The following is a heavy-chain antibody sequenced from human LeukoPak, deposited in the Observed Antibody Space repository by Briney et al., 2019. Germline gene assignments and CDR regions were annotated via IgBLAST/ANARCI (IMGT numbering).Heavy chain of an antibody. V-gene: IGHV4-59*08. CDR2: INYSGTT. CDR3: ARHRPGERRFDP. D-gene: IGHD3-16*01. Sequence: SETLSLTCALSGGSIRNDYWSWIRQPPGKGLEWIAYINYSGTTNYNPSLESRVTISVDTSKNLFSLKFTSVTATDTAVYYCARHRPGERRFDPWGQGTLVTVSS. J-gene: IGHJ5*02. CDR1: GGSIRNDY.